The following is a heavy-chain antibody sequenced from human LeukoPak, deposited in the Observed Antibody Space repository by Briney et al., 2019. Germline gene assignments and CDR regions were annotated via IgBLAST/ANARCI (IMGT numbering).Heavy chain of an antibody. CDR2: IYTSGST. Sequence: PSETLSLTCTVSGGSISSASHYWNWIRQPAGKGLEWIGRIYTSGSTNYNPSLKSRVTISVDTSKNQFSLKLSSVTAADTAVYYCASLDWNYYYFDYWGQGTLVTVSS. J-gene: IGHJ4*02. CDR3: ASLDWNYYYFDY. CDR1: GGSISSASHY. D-gene: IGHD1-7*01. V-gene: IGHV4-61*02.